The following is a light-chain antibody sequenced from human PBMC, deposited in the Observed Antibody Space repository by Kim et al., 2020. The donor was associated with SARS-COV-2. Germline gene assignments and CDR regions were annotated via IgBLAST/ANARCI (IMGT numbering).Light chain of an antibody. J-gene: IGKJ2*03. Sequence: SAYGGDRVHLTCRGSQSISSWLAWYQQRPGKAPRLLIYDACDLESGVPSRFSGSGSGTEFTLTISSLQPDDFATYYCQQYDSYSYSFGQGTKLEI. CDR1: QSISSW. CDR2: DAC. CDR3: QQYDSYSYS. V-gene: IGKV1-5*01.